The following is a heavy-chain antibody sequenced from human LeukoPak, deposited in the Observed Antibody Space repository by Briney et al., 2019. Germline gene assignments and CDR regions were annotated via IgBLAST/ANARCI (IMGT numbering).Heavy chain of an antibody. CDR1: GFTFSSYG. V-gene: IGHV3-33*01. J-gene: IGHJ4*02. Sequence: GGSLGLSCAASGFTFSSYGFHWVRQAPGKGLEWVAVIWYDGSDEYYAASVKGRFTVSRDNSKNTLYLQMTSLRAEDTAVYYCARELAAVIPAAGYIDFWGQGTLVTVSS. D-gene: IGHD6-13*01. CDR3: ARELAAVIPAAGYIDF. CDR2: IWYDGSDE.